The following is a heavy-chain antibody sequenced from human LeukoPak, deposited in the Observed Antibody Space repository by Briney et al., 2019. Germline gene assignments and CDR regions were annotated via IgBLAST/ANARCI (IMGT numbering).Heavy chain of an antibody. CDR1: GYTFTSYA. D-gene: IGHD3-3*01. CDR2: INTNTGNP. J-gene: IGHJ6*03. V-gene: IGHV7-4-1*02. CDR3: ARGHYDFWIGYWGYYYYYLDV. Sequence: ASVKVSCKASGYTFTSYAMNWVRQAPGQGLEWMGWINTNTGNPTYAQGFTGRFVFSVDTSVSTASLQISSLKAEDTAVYYCARGHYDFWIGYWGYYYYYLDVWGKGTTVTVSS.